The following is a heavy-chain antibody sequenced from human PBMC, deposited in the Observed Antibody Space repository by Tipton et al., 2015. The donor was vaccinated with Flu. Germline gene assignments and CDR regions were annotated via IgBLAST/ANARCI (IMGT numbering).Heavy chain of an antibody. V-gene: IGHV3-53*01. CDR3: ARATTVATFDY. D-gene: IGHD5-12*01. Sequence: LRLSCAASGFTVSSNYMSWVRQAPGKGLEWVSVIYSGGSTYYADSVKGRFTISRDNSKNTLYLQMNSLRAEDTAVYYCARATTVATFDYWGQGTLVTVSS. J-gene: IGHJ4*02. CDR2: IYSGGST. CDR1: GFTVSSNY.